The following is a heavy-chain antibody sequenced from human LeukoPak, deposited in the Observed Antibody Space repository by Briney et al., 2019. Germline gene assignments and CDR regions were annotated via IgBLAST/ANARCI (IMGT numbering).Heavy chain of an antibody. Sequence: ASETLSLTCTVSGGSISSYYWSWIRQPPGKGLEWIGYIYYSGSTNYNPSLKSRVTISVDTSKNQFSLKLSSVTAADTAVYYCARRRDKRIAAASYYMDVWGKGTTVTVPS. CDR2: IYYSGST. D-gene: IGHD6-13*01. V-gene: IGHV4-59*01. CDR1: GGSISSYY. CDR3: ARRRDKRIAAASYYMDV. J-gene: IGHJ6*03.